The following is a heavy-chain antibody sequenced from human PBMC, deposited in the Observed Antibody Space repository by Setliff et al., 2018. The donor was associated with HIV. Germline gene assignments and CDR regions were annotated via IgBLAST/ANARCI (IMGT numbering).Heavy chain of an antibody. CDR1: GYTFTSYG. CDR3: ARGHIFDWLLYGTYAFDF. V-gene: IGHV1-18*01. Sequence: GAPVKVSCKASGYTFTSYGISWVRQAPGQGLEWMGWISAYNGNTNYAQKLQGRVTMTTDTSTSTAYMELRSLRSDDTAVYYCARGHIFDWLLYGTYAFDFWGQGTVVTVSS. D-gene: IGHD3-9*01. J-gene: IGHJ3*01. CDR2: ISAYNGNT.